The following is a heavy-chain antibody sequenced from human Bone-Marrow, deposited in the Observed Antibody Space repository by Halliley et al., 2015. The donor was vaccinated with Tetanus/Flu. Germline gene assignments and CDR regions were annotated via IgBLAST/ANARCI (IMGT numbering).Heavy chain of an antibody. CDR1: GFTFSTYA. J-gene: IGHJ4*02. D-gene: IGHD6-19*01. V-gene: IGHV3-21*06. Sequence: SLRLSCAASGFTFSTYAISWVRRAPGKGLEWVSSISGSGAYTFYADSVKGRFTISRDNAKNSLYLQMNSLRAEDTAIYYCARDPAVVVQWVAGTGHPFDYWGQGTLVTVSS. CDR3: ARDPAVVVQWVAGTGHPFDY. CDR2: ISGSGAYT.